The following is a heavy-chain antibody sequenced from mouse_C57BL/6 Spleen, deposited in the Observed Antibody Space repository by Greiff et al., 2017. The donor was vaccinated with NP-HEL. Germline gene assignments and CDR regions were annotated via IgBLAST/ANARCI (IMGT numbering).Heavy chain of an antibody. Sequence: QVQLKQSGAELVRPGASVTLSCKASGYTFTDYEMHWVKQTPVHGLEWIGAIDPETGGTAYNQKFKGKAILTADKSSSTAYMELRSLTSEDSAVYYCTREGRNWDVGYWGQGTLVTVSA. CDR3: TREGRNWDVGY. J-gene: IGHJ3*01. D-gene: IGHD4-1*01. CDR2: IDPETGGT. V-gene: IGHV1-15*01. CDR1: GYTFTDYE.